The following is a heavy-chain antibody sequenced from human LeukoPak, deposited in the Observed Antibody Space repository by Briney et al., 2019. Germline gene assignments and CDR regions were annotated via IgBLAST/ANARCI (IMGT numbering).Heavy chain of an antibody. D-gene: IGHD2-15*01. J-gene: IGHJ4*02. CDR3: ARETGYCSGGRCYFIY. V-gene: IGHV1-2*02. CDR1: GYTFTDYY. CDR2: VNPNSGGT. Sequence: ASVKVSCKASGYTFTDYYIHWVRQAPGQGLEWMGWVNPNSGGTNYAQKFQGRVTMTRDTSVSTAYMELSRLRSDDTALYYCARETGYCSGGRCYFIYWGQGTLVTVSS.